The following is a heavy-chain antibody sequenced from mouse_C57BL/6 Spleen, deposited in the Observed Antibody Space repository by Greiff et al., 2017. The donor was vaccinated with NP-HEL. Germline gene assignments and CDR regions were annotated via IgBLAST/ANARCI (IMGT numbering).Heavy chain of an antibody. Sequence: VQLQQSGAELAKPGASVKLSCKASGYTFTSYWMHWVKQRPGQGLEWIGYINPSSGYTKYNQKFKDKATLTAVKSSSTAYMQLSSLTYEDSAVYYCARYYSNWYAMDYWGQGTSVTVSS. CDR2: INPSSGYT. J-gene: IGHJ4*01. V-gene: IGHV1-7*01. D-gene: IGHD2-5*01. CDR3: ARYYSNWYAMDY. CDR1: GYTFTSYW.